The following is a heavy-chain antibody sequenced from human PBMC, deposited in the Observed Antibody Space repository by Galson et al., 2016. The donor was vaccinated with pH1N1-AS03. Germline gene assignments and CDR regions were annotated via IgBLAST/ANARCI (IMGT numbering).Heavy chain of an antibody. CDR2: IIPIFGTA. CDR1: GGTFSSYA. D-gene: IGHD3-10*01. Sequence: SVKVSCKASGGTFSSYAISWVRQAPGQGLEWMGGIIPIFGTANYAQKFQGRVTITADESTSTAYMELSSLRSEDTAVYYCARGGISYGSGSYYRAFDYWGQGTLVTGSS. CDR3: ARGGISYGSGSYYRAFDY. V-gene: IGHV1-69*13. J-gene: IGHJ4*02.